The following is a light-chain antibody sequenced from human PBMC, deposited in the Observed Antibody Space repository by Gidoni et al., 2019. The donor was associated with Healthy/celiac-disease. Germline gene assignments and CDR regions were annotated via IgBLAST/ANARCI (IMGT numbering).Light chain of an antibody. CDR3: QQRSNWPPS. J-gene: IGKJ4*01. CDR1: QSLRSY. CDR2: DAS. V-gene: IGKV3-11*01. Sequence: EIVLTQSPATLSLSPGEIATLSCRYSQSLRSYLDWYQQKPGQAPRLLIYDASNRATGIPARCSGSGSGKDFTLTISSLEPADFAVYYCQQRSNWPPSFGGGTKVEIK.